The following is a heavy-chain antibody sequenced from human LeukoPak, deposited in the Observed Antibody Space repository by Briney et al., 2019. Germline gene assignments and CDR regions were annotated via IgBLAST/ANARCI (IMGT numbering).Heavy chain of an antibody. J-gene: IGHJ3*02. D-gene: IGHD3-22*01. CDR3: ARERAYERGPHDAFDI. V-gene: IGHV4-30-4*01. Sequence: PSETLSLTCTVSGGSISSGGYYWSWIRQPPGTGLEWIGYMYYSGSTYYNPSLKSRVTISIDTSKNQFSLKLNSVTAADTAVYYCARERAYERGPHDAFDIWGQGTMVTVSS. CDR1: GGSISSGGYY. CDR2: MYYSGST.